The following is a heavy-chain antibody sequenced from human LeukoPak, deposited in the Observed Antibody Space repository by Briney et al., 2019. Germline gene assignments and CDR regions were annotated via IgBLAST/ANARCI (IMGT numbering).Heavy chain of an antibody. CDR2: ISGGGGTT. D-gene: IGHD1/OR15-1a*01. J-gene: IGHJ6*03. V-gene: IGHV3-23*01. CDR3: ARTMSMDV. CDR1: EFTFSTYY. Sequence: GSLRLSCTASEFTFSTYYMNWVRQAPGKGLEWVSAISGGGGTTFYADSVKGRFTISRDNSKNTLYLQMNSLRAEDTAVYYCARTMSMDVWGKGTTVTISS.